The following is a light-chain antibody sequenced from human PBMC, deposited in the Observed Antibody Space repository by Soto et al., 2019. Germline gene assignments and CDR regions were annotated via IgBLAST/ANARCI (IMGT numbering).Light chain of an antibody. CDR1: QSVSSN. V-gene: IGKV3-15*01. CDR2: GAS. Sequence: EIVMTQSPATLPVSPGEKATLSCRASQSVSSNLAWYQQKPGQAPRLLIYGASTRATGIPARFSGSGSGTEFTLTISSLRSEDFAVYYCQQYNNWPLFGGGTKVEIK. CDR3: QQYNNWPL. J-gene: IGKJ4*01.